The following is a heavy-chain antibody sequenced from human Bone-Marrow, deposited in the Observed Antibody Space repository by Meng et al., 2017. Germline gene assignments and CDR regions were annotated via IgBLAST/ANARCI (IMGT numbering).Heavy chain of an antibody. J-gene: IGHJ5*02. CDR3: ARDDNCSGGSCYLTPGWFDP. Sequence: QFQLGQSGAEVKKPGASVKVSCKASGYTVTSYGISWVRQAPGQGLEWMGWISDYNGNTNYAQKLQGRVTMTTDTSTSTAYMELRSLRSDDTAVYYCARDDNCSGGSCYLTPGWFDPWGQGTLVTVSS. V-gene: IGHV1-18*01. CDR1: GYTVTSYG. CDR2: ISDYNGNT. D-gene: IGHD2-15*01.